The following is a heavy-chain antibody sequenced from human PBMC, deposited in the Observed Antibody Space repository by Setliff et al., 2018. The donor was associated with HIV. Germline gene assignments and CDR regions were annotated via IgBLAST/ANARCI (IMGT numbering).Heavy chain of an antibody. CDR3: AGFSYNFWVYRFDH. V-gene: IGHV4-31*03. CDR2: IYYSGNT. D-gene: IGHD3-3*01. Sequence: SETLSLTCTVSGGSISSGGYYWSWIRQHPGKGLEWIGYIYYSGNTYYHPSLKSRFTISVNTTKNQFSLRLTSVTAADTARYFCAGFSYNFWVYRFDHWGQGALVTVSS. CDR1: GGSISSGGYY. J-gene: IGHJ4*02.